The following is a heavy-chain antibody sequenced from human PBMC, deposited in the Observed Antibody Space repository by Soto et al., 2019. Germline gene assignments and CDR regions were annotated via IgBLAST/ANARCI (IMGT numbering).Heavy chain of an antibody. CDR2: ISYDGSNK. Sequence: QVQLVESGGGVVQPGRSLRLSCAASGFTFSSYAMHWVRQAPGKGLEWVAVISYDGSNKYYADSVKGRFTISRDNSKNTLYRQMNSLGAEDTAVYYCARDPTESIAARREFDYWGQGALVTVSS. D-gene: IGHD6-6*01. J-gene: IGHJ4*02. CDR3: ARDPTESIAARREFDY. V-gene: IGHV3-30-3*01. CDR1: GFTFSSYA.